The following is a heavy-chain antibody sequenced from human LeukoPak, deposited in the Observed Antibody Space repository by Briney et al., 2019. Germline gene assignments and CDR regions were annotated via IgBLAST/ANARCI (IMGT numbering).Heavy chain of an antibody. CDR3: ARGQRSYYYYYMDV. V-gene: IGHV1-69*13. CDR2: IIPIFGTA. Sequence: GASVKVSCKASGGTFSSYAISWVRQAPGQGLEWMGGIIPIFGTANYAQKFQGRVTITADESTSTAYMELSSLRSEDTAVYYCARGQRSYYYYYMDVWGKGTTATVSS. CDR1: GGTFSSYA. D-gene: IGHD6-25*01. J-gene: IGHJ6*03.